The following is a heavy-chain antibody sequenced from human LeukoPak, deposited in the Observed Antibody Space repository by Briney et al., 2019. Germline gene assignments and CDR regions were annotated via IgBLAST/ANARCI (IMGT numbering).Heavy chain of an antibody. CDR2: MSYNDGA. CDR1: GGSISDYY. J-gene: IGHJ3*02. V-gene: IGHV4-59*13. CDR3: ARFLRGATNALEI. Sequence: KASETLSLTCTISGGSISDYYWSWIRQPPGKGLEWVAYMSYNDGATYNPSLKSRVTMSLDTSRNQLSLKLISVTAAGTAVYYCARFLRGATNALEIWGQGTMVTVSS. D-gene: IGHD1-26*01.